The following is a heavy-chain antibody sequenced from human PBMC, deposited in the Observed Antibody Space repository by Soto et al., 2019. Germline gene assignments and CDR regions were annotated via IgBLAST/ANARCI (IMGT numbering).Heavy chain of an antibody. D-gene: IGHD3-10*01. CDR2: ISYDGSNK. CDR3: ARDLRGVDYYGSGSQTFDY. J-gene: IGHJ4*02. V-gene: IGHV3-30-3*01. CDR1: GFTFSSYA. Sequence: PGGSLRLSCAASGFTFSSYAMHWVRQAPGKGLEWVAVISYDGSNKYYADSVKGRFTISRDNSKNTLYLQMNSLRAEDTAVYYCARDLRGVDYYGSGSQTFDYWGQGTLVTVSS.